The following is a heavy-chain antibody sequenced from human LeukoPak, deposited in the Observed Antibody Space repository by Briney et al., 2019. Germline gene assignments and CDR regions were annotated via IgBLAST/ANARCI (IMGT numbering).Heavy chain of an antibody. CDR1: GYSFTSYW. Sequence: GESLKISCKGSGYSFTSYWIGWVRQMPGKGLEWMGIIYPGDSDTRYSPSFQGQVTISADKSISTAYLHWSSLKASDTAMYYCARHGISSSWYSATHYYYYYMDVWGKRTTVTVSS. D-gene: IGHD6-13*01. CDR2: IYPGDSDT. V-gene: IGHV5-51*01. J-gene: IGHJ6*03. CDR3: ARHGISSSWYSATHYYYYYMDV.